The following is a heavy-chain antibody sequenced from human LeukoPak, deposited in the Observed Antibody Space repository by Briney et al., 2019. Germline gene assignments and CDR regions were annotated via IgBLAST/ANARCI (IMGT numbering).Heavy chain of an antibody. CDR2: INPNSGGT. V-gene: IGHV1-2*02. D-gene: IGHD5-18*01. Sequence: GASVKVSCKSSGYTFNGYYMHWVRQAPGQGLEWMGWINPNSGGTNYAQKFQGRVTMTRDTSISTAYMELSRLRSDDTAVYYCARDFRAAMVSDWFDPWGQGTLVTVSS. CDR3: ARDFRAAMVSDWFDP. CDR1: GYTFNGYY. J-gene: IGHJ5*02.